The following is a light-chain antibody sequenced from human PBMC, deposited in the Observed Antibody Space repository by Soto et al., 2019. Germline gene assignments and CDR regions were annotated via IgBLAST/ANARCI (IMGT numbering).Light chain of an antibody. CDR1: QSVSSN. CDR3: QQYGSAPFT. Sequence: EIVMTQSPATLSVSPGDRATLSCRASQSVSSNLAWYQQRPGQAPRLLIYGASSRATGIPDRISGSGSGTDFTLTISRLEPEDFAVYYCQQYGSAPFTFGPGTKVDIK. J-gene: IGKJ3*01. V-gene: IGKV3-20*01. CDR2: GAS.